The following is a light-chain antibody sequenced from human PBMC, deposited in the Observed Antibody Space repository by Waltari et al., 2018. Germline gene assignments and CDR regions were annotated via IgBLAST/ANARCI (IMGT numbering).Light chain of an antibody. Sequence: QSALPQPASVSGAPGQSLPISCSAVTGFGGTSDFVSWYQHHPGKVPKLLIYEVIKMPPDISDRFTGSKSGNTASLSSSGLQADDEADYYCCSYVQKDIWLFGRGTKVTVL. J-gene: IGLJ3*02. V-gene: IGLV2-23*02. CDR2: EVI. CDR3: CSYVQKDIWL. CDR1: TGFGGTSDF.